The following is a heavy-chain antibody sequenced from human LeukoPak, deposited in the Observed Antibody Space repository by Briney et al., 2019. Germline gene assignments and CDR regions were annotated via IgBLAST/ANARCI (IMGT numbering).Heavy chain of an antibody. CDR2: ISWNSGSI. D-gene: IGHD5-18*01. CDR3: AKAAGYSYGHIDY. CDR1: GFTFDDYA. J-gene: IGHJ4*02. V-gene: IGHV3-9*03. Sequence: GGSLRLSCAASGFTFDDYAMHWVRQAPGKGLEWVSGISWNSGSIGYADSVKGRFTISRDNAKNSLYLQMNSLRDEDMALYYCAKAAGYSYGHIDYWGQGTLVTVSS.